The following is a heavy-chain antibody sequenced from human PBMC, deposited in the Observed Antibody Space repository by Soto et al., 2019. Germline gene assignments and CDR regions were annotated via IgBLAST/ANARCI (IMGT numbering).Heavy chain of an antibody. V-gene: IGHV4-59*01. CDR1: GGSISSYY. J-gene: IGHJ6*02. Sequence: SETLSLTCTVPGGSISSYYWSWIRQPPGKGLEWIGYIYYSGSTNYNPSLKSRVTISVDTSKNQFSLKLSSVTAADTAVYYCAREYPTTTYYYGMDVWGQGTTVTVSS. CDR2: IYYSGST. CDR3: AREYPTTTYYYGMDV. D-gene: IGHD1-1*01.